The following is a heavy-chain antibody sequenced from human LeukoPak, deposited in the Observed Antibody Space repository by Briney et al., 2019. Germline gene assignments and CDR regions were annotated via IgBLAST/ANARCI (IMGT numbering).Heavy chain of an antibody. CDR1: GGSISSYY. V-gene: IGHV4-59*01. CDR2: IYYSGST. Sequence: SETLSLTCTVSGGSISSYYWSWIRQPPGKGLEWIGYIYYSGSTNYNPSLKSRVTISVDTSKNQFSLKLSSVTAADTAVYYCALSTYCGGDCYSYYFDYWGQGTLVTVSS. CDR3: ALSTYCGGDCYSYYFDY. D-gene: IGHD2-21*02. J-gene: IGHJ4*02.